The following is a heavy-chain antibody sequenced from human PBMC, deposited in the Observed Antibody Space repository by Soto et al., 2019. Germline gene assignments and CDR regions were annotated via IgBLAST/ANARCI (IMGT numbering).Heavy chain of an antibody. V-gene: IGHV1-2*02. D-gene: IGHD3-16*01. J-gene: IGHJ4*02. CDR3: ATLGAGAFDY. CDR1: RYRFADSY. CDR2: INPKSGGT. Sequence: ASVKLACKASRYRFADSYIPWVRQAPGQGLEGIGWINPKSGGTNSAQKFQGRVAMTRDTSINTAYMELSRLRTDDTAVYYCATLGAGAFDYWGQGTLVTV.